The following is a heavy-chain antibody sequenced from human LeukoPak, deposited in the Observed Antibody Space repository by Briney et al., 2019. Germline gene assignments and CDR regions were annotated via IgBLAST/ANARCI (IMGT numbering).Heavy chain of an antibody. Sequence: PGESLRLSCAASGFTFSSYSMNWVRQAPGEGLEWVSCITSSGYIYYADSVKGRFTISRDNAKNSLYLQMSSLRAEDTAVYYCATNLKYWGQGTLVTVSS. CDR1: GFTFSSYS. D-gene: IGHD2-8*01. J-gene: IGHJ4*02. CDR2: ITSSGYI. CDR3: ATNLKY. V-gene: IGHV3-21*01.